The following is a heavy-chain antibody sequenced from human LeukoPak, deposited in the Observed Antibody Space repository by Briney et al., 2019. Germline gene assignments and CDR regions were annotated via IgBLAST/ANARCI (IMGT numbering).Heavy chain of an antibody. CDR3: ARHVLAVAIDFDY. V-gene: IGHV1-2*02. CDR2: INPNSGGT. J-gene: IGHJ4*02. Sequence: GASVKVSCKASGYTFTGYYMHWVRQAPGQGLEWMGWINPNSGGTNYAQKFQGRVTMTRDTSISTAYMELSRLRSDDTAVYYCARHVLAVAIDFDYWGQGTLVTVSS. D-gene: IGHD6-19*01. CDR1: GYTFTGYY.